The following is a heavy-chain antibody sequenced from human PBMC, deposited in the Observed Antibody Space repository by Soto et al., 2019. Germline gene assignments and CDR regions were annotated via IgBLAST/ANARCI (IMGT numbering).Heavy chain of an antibody. J-gene: IGHJ5*02. CDR3: ARGRSIVVVPAAMLSDGWFDP. CDR2: INHSGST. V-gene: IGHV4-34*01. CDR1: GGSFSGYY. D-gene: IGHD2-2*01. Sequence: QVQLQQWGAGLLKPSETLSLTCAVYGGSFSGYYWSWIRQPPGKGLEWIGEINHSGSTNYNPSLKRRVTISVDTAKNQFSLKLSSGTAADTAVYYCARGRSIVVVPAAMLSDGWFDPWGQGTLVTVSS.